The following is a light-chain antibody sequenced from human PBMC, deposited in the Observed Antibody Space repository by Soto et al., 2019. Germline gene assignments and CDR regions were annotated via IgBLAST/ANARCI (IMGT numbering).Light chain of an antibody. CDR2: GAS. V-gene: IGKV3D-20*02. J-gene: IGKJ5*01. CDR3: QQRSNWPIT. CDR1: QSVSDNY. Sequence: EIVLTQSPGTLSLSPGERATLSCRASQSVSDNYLAWYQQKPGQAPRLVISGASSRATGIPDRFSASGSGTDFTLTISRLEAEDFAVYYCQQRSNWPITFGQGTRLEIK.